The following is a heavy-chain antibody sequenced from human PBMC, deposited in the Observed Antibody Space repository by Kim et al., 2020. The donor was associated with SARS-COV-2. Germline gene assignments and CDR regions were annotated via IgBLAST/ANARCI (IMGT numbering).Heavy chain of an antibody. D-gene: IGHD5-12*01. J-gene: IGHJ6*02. CDR2: IDPSDSYT. Sequence: GESLKISCKGSGYSFTSYWISWVRQMPGKGLEWMGRIDPSDSYTNYSPSFQGHVTISADKSISTAYLQWSSLKASDTAMYYCAGYSGYDFAAMVTYYGMDVWGQGTTVTVSS. CDR3: AGYSGYDFAAMVTYYGMDV. V-gene: IGHV5-10-1*01. CDR1: GYSFTSYW.